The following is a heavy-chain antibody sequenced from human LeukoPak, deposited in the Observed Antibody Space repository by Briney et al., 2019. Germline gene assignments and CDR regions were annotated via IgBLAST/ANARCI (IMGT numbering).Heavy chain of an antibody. Sequence: PSETLSLTCTVSGGSISGHYWSWIRQPPGKGLEWIGYIYYNGNTYYHPSLKSRLTISLDTAKNQFSLNLSSVTAADTAVYFCATDSSGYTEAFDIWGQGTMVAVSS. D-gene: IGHD3-22*01. CDR3: ATDSSGYTEAFDI. J-gene: IGHJ3*02. CDR1: GGSISGHY. V-gene: IGHV4-59*11. CDR2: IYYNGNT.